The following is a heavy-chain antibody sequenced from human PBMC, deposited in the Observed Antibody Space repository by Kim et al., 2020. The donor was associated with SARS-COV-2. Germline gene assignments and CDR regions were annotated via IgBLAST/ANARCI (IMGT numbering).Heavy chain of an antibody. J-gene: IGHJ6*02. CDR3: ARMTPVAGKYYYYGMDV. CDR2: IGTAGDT. V-gene: IGHV3-13*01. D-gene: IGHD6-19*01. CDR1: GFTFSSYD. Sequence: GSLKLSCAASGFTFSSYDMHWVRQATGKGLEWVSAIGTAGDTYYPGSVKGRFTISRENAKNSLYLQMNSLRAGDTAVYYCARMTPVAGKYYYYGMDVWGQGTTVTVSS.